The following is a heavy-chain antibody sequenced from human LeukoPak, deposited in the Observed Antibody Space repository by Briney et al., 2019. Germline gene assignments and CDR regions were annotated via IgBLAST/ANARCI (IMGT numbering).Heavy chain of an antibody. D-gene: IGHD1-1*01. Sequence: GGSLRLSCTASGFTFSNFAMNWVRQAPGKGLEWVSTIDAGGGNTYLADSVKGRFTISRDNPKETLYLQMNSLRVEDTAVYFCAKGTTDLESWGQGTLVTVSS. CDR3: AKGTTDLES. V-gene: IGHV3-23*01. J-gene: IGHJ5*01. CDR1: GFTFSNFA. CDR2: IDAGGGNT.